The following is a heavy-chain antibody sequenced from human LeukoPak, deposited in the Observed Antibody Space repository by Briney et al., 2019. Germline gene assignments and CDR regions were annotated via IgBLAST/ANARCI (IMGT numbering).Heavy chain of an antibody. CDR3: ARDGTAAGLYFDL. D-gene: IGHD6-13*01. J-gene: IGHJ4*01. CDR2: IKQDGGEK. Sequence: AGGSLRLSCAVSGFTFSDYWTNWVRQAPGKGLEWVASIKQDGGEKSYVDSVKGRFTISRDNPKNSLYLQMSSLRAEDTVVYYCARDGTAAGLYFDLWGQGTLVTVSS. CDR1: GFTFSDYW. V-gene: IGHV3-7*01.